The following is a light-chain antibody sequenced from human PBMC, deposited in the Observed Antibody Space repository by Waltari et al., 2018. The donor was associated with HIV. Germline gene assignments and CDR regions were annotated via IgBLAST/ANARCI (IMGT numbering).Light chain of an antibody. CDR2: DAS. CDR1: QSVSSY. CDR3: QQRGNWPPSIT. V-gene: IGKV3-11*01. Sequence: EIVLTQSPATLSLSPGERATLSCRASQSVSSYLAWYQQKPGQAPRLLIYDASNRATGTPARFSGSGSGTDFTLTISSLEPEDFAVYYCQQRGNWPPSITFGQGTRLEIK. J-gene: IGKJ5*01.